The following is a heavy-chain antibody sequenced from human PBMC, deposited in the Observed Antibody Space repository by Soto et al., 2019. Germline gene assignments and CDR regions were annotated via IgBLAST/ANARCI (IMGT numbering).Heavy chain of an antibody. CDR2: MNPNSGNT. V-gene: IGHV1-8*01. CDR1: GYTFTSYD. J-gene: IGHJ4*02. CDR3: ARGRNVLRYFDWLIDDY. Sequence: GASVKGSCKASGYTFTSYDINWVRQATGQGLEWMGWMNPNSGNTGYAQKFQGRVTMTRNTSISTAYMELSSLRSEDTAVYYCARGRNVLRYFDWLIDDYWGQGTLVTVSS. D-gene: IGHD3-9*01.